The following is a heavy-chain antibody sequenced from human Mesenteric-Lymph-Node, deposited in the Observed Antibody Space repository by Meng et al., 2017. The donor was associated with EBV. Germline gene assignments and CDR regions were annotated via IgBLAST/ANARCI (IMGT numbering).Heavy chain of an antibody. V-gene: IGHV4-4*02. D-gene: IGHD3-10*01. J-gene: IGHJ4*02. CDR1: GACISSDTW. CDR3: ARFQRFGDFD. Sequence: QLQRQEPGPGPVKPSGTPPLPCAVSGACISSDTWWSWVRQPPGKGLEWIGEIYHSGSTNYNPSLKSRVTISVDKSKRQFSLKLTSVTAADTAVYHCARFQRFGDFDWGQGTLVTVSS. CDR2: IYHSGST.